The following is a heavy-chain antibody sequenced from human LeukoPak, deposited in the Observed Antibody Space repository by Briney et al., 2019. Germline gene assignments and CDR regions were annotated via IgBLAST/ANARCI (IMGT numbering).Heavy chain of an antibody. CDR3: AKSRNHYYDTSGYHY. J-gene: IGHJ4*02. CDR1: GFTFSSYA. Sequence: PGGSLRLSCAASGFTFSSYAMSWVRQAPGKGLEWVANIKQDGSEKYYVDSVKGRFTISRDNAKNSLYLLMNSLRAEDTAVYYCAKSRNHYYDTSGYHYWGQGTLVTVSS. V-gene: IGHV3-7*01. CDR2: IKQDGSEK. D-gene: IGHD3-22*01.